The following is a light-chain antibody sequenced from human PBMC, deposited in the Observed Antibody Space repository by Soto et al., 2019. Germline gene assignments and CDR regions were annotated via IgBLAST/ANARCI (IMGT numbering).Light chain of an antibody. CDR3: QVWDSSSDHVE. V-gene: IGLV3-21*02. CDR2: DDR. J-gene: IGLJ2*01. CDR1: NIGSKT. Sequence: SYELTQPSSVSVAPGQTAMMTCGGNNIGSKTVHWYQQKPGQAPVLVVYDDRARPSGIPERFSGSNSGNTATLTISTVAVGDEADYYCQVWDSSSDHVEFGGGTKLTVL.